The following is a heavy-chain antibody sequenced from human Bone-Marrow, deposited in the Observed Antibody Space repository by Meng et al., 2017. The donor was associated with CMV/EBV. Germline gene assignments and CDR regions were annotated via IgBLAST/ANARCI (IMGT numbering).Heavy chain of an antibody. Sequence: SVKVSCKASGGTLARYAFSWVRQAPGQRLEWMGATLPMFGIEKNAPNFQGRVTITADRFPSTAHMELRSLRSEDTAVYYCARNSLSPFRPRGGGYGIDVWGQGTTVTVSS. J-gene: IGHJ6*02. CDR3: ARNSLSPFRPRGGGYGIDV. CDR2: TLPMFGIE. CDR1: GGTLARYA. D-gene: IGHD2/OR15-2a*01. V-gene: IGHV1-69*10.